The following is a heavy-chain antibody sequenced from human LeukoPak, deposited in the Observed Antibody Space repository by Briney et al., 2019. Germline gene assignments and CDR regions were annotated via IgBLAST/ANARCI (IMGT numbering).Heavy chain of an antibody. CDR2: TNQDVSQK. D-gene: IGHD2/OR15-2a*01. Sequence: GGSLRLSCAASGFTVSSNFMTWVRQAPGKGLEWVATTNQDVSQKYYVDSVKGRFTISRDNAKNSLFLQMNSLRAEDTAVYYCARDHVTPGLLFDYWGQGTLVTVSS. CDR1: GFTVSSNF. J-gene: IGHJ4*02. V-gene: IGHV3-7*01. CDR3: ARDHVTPGLLFDY.